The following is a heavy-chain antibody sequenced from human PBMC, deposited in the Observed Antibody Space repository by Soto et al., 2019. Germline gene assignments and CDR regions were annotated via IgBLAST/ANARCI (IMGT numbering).Heavy chain of an antibody. D-gene: IGHD3-3*01. J-gene: IGHJ6*02. CDR1: GGSISSYY. Sequence: PSETMSLTCTVSGGSISSYYWSWIRQPPGKGLEWIGYIYYSGSTNYNPSLKSRVTISVDTSKNQFSLKLSSVTAADTAVYYCARMGGLRFLEWPPQPMDVWGQGTTVTVSS. CDR2: IYYSGST. V-gene: IGHV4-59*01. CDR3: ARMGGLRFLEWPPQPMDV.